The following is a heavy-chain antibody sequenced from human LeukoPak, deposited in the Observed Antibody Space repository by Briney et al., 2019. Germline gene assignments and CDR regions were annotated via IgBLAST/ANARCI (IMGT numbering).Heavy chain of an antibody. V-gene: IGHV3-74*01. J-gene: IGHJ3*02. CDR1: GFTFSSSW. CDR3: ATSMIVVVITNDAFDI. CDR2: VNGDGTGT. D-gene: IGHD3-22*01. Sequence: GGSLRLSCAASGFTFSSSWMHWVRQAPGKGLIWVSRVNGDGTGTIYADSVKGRFTISRDNAKNSLYLQMNSLRAEDTAVYYCATSMIVVVITNDAFDIWGQGTMVTVSS.